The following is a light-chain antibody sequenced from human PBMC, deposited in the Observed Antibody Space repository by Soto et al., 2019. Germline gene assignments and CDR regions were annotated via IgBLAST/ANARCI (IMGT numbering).Light chain of an antibody. CDR3: QQYNSSRST. CDR1: QSISSW. Sequence: DIQMTQSPSTLSASVGDRVTITCRASQSISSWLAWYQQKPGKAPKLLIYDASSLESGVPSRFSGSGSGTEFTLTISSLQPDDFATYYCQQYNSSRSTFVGGTKVEIK. J-gene: IGKJ4*01. V-gene: IGKV1-5*01. CDR2: DAS.